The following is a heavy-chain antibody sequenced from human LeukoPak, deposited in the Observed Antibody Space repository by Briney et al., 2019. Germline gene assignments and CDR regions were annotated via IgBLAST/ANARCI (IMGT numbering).Heavy chain of an antibody. Sequence: GGSLRLSCAGYGFNFRAYTMNWVRQAPGKGLEWVSGIYGSGEGQTFYADSVKGRFTISRDNSKNTLYLQMNSLRAEDTAVYYCAKAPMLVTPRYWGQGTLVTVFS. CDR3: AKAPMLVTPRY. V-gene: IGHV3-23*01. CDR1: GFNFRAYT. J-gene: IGHJ4*02. CDR2: IYGSGEGQT. D-gene: IGHD6-13*01.